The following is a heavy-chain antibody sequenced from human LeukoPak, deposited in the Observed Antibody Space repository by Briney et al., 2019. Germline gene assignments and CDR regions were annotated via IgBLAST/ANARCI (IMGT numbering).Heavy chain of an antibody. CDR2: MSLNSGNT. J-gene: IGHJ5*02. Sequence: ASVKVSCKASPYTFASYDTNWVRQAAGQGLEWMGWMSLNSGNTGYAQKFQGRITMTRNTSITTAYMELSSLRSEDTAVYYCARALEGDQWGQGTLVTVSS. V-gene: IGHV1-8*01. CDR1: PYTFASYD. CDR3: ARALEGDQ. D-gene: IGHD5-24*01.